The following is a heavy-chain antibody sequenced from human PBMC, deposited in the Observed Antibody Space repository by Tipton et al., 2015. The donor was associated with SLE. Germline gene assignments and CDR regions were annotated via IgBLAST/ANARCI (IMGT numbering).Heavy chain of an antibody. CDR2: INHSGST. J-gene: IGHJ3*02. D-gene: IGHD5-12*01. CDR1: GGSFSDYY. Sequence: TLSLTCAVYGGSFSDYYWSWIRQPPGKGLEWIGEINHSGSTNYNPSLKSRVTISVDTSKNQFSLKLSSVTAADTAVYYCARLGSWAFDIWGQGTMVTVSS. V-gene: IGHV4-34*01. CDR3: ARLGSWAFDI.